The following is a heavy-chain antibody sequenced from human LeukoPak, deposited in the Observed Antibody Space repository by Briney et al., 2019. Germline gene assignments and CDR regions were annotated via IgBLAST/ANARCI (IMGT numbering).Heavy chain of an antibody. CDR3: ARNYYDSSGYYLPIAY. CDR1: GYTFTGYY. V-gene: IGHV1-2*02. D-gene: IGHD3-22*01. CDR2: INPNSGGT. J-gene: IGHJ4*02. Sequence: GASVKVSCKASGYTFTGYYMHWVRQAPGQGLEWMGWINPNSGGTNYAQKFQGRVTMTRDTSISTAYMELSRLRSDDTAVYYCARNYYDSSGYYLPIAYWGQGTLVTVSS.